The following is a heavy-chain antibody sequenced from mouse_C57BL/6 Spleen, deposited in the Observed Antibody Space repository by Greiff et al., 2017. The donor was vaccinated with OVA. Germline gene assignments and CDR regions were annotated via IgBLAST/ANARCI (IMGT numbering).Heavy chain of an antibody. CDR2: ISYSGST. V-gene: IGHV3-1*01. J-gene: IGHJ3*01. CDR3: ARSTRFAWFAY. D-gene: IGHD1-1*01. CDR1: GYSITSGYD. Sequence: EVKLQESGPGMVKPSQSLSLTCTVTGYSITSGYDWHWIRHFPGNKLEWMGYISYSGSTNYNPSLKSRISITHDTSKNHFFLKLNSVTTEDTATYYCARSTRFAWFAYWGQGTLVTVSA.